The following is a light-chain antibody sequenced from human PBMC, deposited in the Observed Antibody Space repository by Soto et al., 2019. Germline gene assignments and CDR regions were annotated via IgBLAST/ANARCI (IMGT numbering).Light chain of an antibody. J-gene: IGKJ1*01. CDR2: GAS. CDR1: QSVSNRY. CDR3: QQRYNWPPT. V-gene: IGKV3-15*01. Sequence: EIVLTQSPGTLSLSPGERATLSCWASQSVSNRYLAWYQQKPGQAPRLLIYGASTRATGIPARFSGSGSGTEFTLTISSLQSEDFALYYCQQRYNWPPTFGQGTKVDIK.